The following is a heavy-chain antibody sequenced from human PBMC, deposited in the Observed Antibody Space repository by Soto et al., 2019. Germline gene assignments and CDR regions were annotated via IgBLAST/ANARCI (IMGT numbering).Heavy chain of an antibody. CDR3: AKAFCSGGRCSQYFDY. J-gene: IGHJ4*02. D-gene: IGHD2-15*01. V-gene: IGHV3-23*01. CDR1: GFTFSSYA. Sequence: GGSLRLSCAASGFTFSSYAMSWVRQAPGKGLEWVSAISGSGGNTYYADSVKGRFTISRDNSKNTLSLQTNSLTADDTAVYYCAKAFCSGGRCSQYFDYWGRGALVTVSS. CDR2: ISGSGGNT.